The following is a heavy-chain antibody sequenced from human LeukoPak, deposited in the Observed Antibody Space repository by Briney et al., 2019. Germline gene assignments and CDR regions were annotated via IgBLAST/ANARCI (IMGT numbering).Heavy chain of an antibody. Sequence: GGSLRLSCAASGFTFSSYAMSWVRQAPGKGLEWVSAISGSGGSTYYADSVKGRFTISRDNSKNTLYLQMNSLRAEDTAVYYCAKELVRDYCGSGSYFDYWGQGTLVTVSS. CDR3: AKELVRDYCGSGSYFDY. CDR2: ISGSGGST. D-gene: IGHD3-10*01. CDR1: GFTFSSYA. V-gene: IGHV3-23*01. J-gene: IGHJ4*02.